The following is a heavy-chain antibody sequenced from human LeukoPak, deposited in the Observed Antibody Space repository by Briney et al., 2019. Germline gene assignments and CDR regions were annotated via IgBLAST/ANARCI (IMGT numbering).Heavy chain of an antibody. J-gene: IGHJ3*02. Sequence: PGGSLRLSCAASGFAFSSNGVTWVRQAPGEGMEWVSAISGSGGSTYYAHSVKGRSTISRDNSKNTLYLLMNSLRADDTAVYYCAKFGLAGSGRYHDASDIWGQGTMVTVSS. CDR1: GFAFSSNG. D-gene: IGHD3-10*01. CDR2: ISGSGGST. V-gene: IGHV3-23*01. CDR3: AKFGLAGSGRYHDASDI.